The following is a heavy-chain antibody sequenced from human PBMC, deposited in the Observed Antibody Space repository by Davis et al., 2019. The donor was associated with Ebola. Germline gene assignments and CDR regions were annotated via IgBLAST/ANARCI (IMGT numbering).Heavy chain of an antibody. CDR3: AKENNWGWFDP. J-gene: IGHJ5*02. V-gene: IGHV4-59*01. CDR1: DGSISSYY. D-gene: IGHD3-16*01. CDR2: IYYSGST. Sequence: SETLSLTCTVSDGSISSYYWSWIRQPPGKGLEWIGYIYYSGSTNYNPSLKSRVTISVDTSKNQFSLKLSSVTAADTAVYYCAKENNWGWFDPWGQGTLVTVSS.